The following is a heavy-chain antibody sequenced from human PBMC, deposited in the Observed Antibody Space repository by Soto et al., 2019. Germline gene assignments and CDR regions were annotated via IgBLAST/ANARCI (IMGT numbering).Heavy chain of an antibody. CDR1: GYTFTVYA. Sequence: ASVKVSCKASGYTFTVYAIHWVRQAPGQRLEWMGWINAGNGHTKYSQKFQGRVTITRDTSASTAYMELSSLRSEDTAVYYCARVGGFDWLLYDAFDIWGQGTMVTVS. J-gene: IGHJ3*02. CDR2: INAGNGHT. V-gene: IGHV1-3*01. D-gene: IGHD3-9*01. CDR3: ARVGGFDWLLYDAFDI.